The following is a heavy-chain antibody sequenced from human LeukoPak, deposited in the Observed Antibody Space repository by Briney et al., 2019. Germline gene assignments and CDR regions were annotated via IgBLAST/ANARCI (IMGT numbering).Heavy chain of an antibody. Sequence: GGSLRLSCAASGFTFSSYSMNWVRQAPGKGLEWVSYISSSSTIYYADSVKGRFTISRDNAKNSLYLQMNSLRAEDTAVYYRAKAPDTYCGGDCYFDYWGQGTLVTVSS. CDR3: AKAPDTYCGGDCYFDY. J-gene: IGHJ4*02. CDR1: GFTFSSYS. CDR2: ISSSSTI. D-gene: IGHD2-21*02. V-gene: IGHV3-48*01.